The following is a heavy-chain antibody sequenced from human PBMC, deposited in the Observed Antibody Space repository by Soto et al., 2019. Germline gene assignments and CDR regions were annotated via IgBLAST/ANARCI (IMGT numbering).Heavy chain of an antibody. D-gene: IGHD2-15*01. Sequence: QVQLVQSGAEVKKPGASVKVSCKASGYTFTSYDINWVRQATGQGLEWMGWMNPNSGNTGYAQKFQGRVTMTRNTTIKIDYKELSRPRPEDTSVYYFARGVADYLVPWDQGTLDTISS. CDR1: GYTFTSYD. V-gene: IGHV1-8*01. CDR3: ARGVADYLVP. CDR2: MNPNSGNT. J-gene: IGHJ5*02.